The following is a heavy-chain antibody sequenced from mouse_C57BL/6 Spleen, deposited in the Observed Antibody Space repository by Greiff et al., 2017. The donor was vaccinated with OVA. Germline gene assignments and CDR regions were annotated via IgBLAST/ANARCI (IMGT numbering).Heavy chain of an antibody. CDR2: ISDGGSYT. J-gene: IGHJ2*01. Sequence: EVKLMESGGGLVKPGGSLKLSCAASGFTFSSYAMSWVRQTPEKRLEWVATISDGGSYTYYPDNVKGRFTISRDNAKTNLYLQMSHLKSEDTAMYYCARESYWGQGTTLTVSS. CDR3: ARESY. V-gene: IGHV5-4*01. CDR1: GFTFSSYA.